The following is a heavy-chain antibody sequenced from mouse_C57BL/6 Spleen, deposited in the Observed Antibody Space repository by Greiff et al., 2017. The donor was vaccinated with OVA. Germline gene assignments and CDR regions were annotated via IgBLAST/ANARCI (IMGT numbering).Heavy chain of an antibody. J-gene: IGHJ3*01. CDR3: ARRGSYPPWFAY. CDR2: INPSTGGT. Sequence: EVHLVESGPELVKPGASVKISCKASGYSFTGYYMNWVKQSPEKSLEWIGEINPSTGGTTYNQKFKAKATLTVDKSSSTAYMQLKSLTSEDSAVYYCARRGSYPPWFAYWGQGTLVTVSA. CDR1: GYSFTGYY. V-gene: IGHV1-42*01.